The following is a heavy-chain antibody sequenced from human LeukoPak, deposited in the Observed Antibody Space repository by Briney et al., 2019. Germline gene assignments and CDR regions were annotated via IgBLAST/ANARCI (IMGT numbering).Heavy chain of an antibody. CDR1: GYRFTNYR. V-gene: IGHV5-51*01. CDR3: ARLDEDFYYDGSGYNF. Sequence: GESLKIPCRASGYRFTNYRIAWVRQMPGTALEWMGIIYPGDSETTYSPPFQGQVTISVDKAINTAYLQWRTLETSDTAMYYCARLDEDFYYDGSGYNFWGQGTLVPVSS. D-gene: IGHD3-22*01. J-gene: IGHJ4*02. CDR2: IYPGDSET.